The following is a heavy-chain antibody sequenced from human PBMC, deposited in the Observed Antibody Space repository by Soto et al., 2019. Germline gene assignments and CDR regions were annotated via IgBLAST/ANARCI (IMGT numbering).Heavy chain of an antibody. CDR3: ARAPFEDYDFWSGYYAFDI. D-gene: IGHD3-3*01. CDR2: MNPNSGNT. Sequence: QVQLVQSGAEVKKPGASVKVSCKASGYTFTSYDINWVRQATGQGLEWMGWMNPNSGNTGYAQKFQGRVTMTRNTSISTAYMELSSLSSEDTAVYYCARAPFEDYDFWSGYYAFDIWGQGTMVTVSS. CDR1: GYTFTSYD. J-gene: IGHJ3*02. V-gene: IGHV1-8*01.